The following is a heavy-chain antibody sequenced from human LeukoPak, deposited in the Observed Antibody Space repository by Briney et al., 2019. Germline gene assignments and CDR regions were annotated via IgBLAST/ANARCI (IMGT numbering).Heavy chain of an antibody. CDR2: ISYDGSNK. V-gene: IGHV3-30-3*01. CDR1: GFTFSSYA. Sequence: GGSLRLSCAASGFTFSSYAMHWVRQAPGKGLEWVAVISYDGSNKYYADSVKGRFTISRDNSKNTLYLQMNSLRAEDTAVYYCARVSWGPYYDILTGYLDYWGQGTLVTVSS. J-gene: IGHJ4*02. CDR3: ARVSWGPYYDILTGYLDY. D-gene: IGHD3-9*01.